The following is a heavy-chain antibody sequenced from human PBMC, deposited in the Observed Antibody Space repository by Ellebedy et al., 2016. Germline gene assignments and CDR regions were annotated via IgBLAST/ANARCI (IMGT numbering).Heavy chain of an antibody. CDR1: GGSIITSDYC. Sequence: SETLSLTCTVSGGSIITSDYCWGWIRQPPGRGLEWIGCGYSTGSTFYNSSLKSRVTMSVDTSKNQFSLKVTSVTAADTAVYYCVRDPRKTGSFLRSWGQGILVTVSS. CDR3: VRDPRKTGSFLRS. CDR2: GYSTGST. J-gene: IGHJ4*02. D-gene: IGHD1-1*01. V-gene: IGHV4-39*07.